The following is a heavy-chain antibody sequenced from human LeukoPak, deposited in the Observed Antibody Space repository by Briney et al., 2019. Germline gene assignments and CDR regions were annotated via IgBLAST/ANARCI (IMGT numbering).Heavy chain of an antibody. CDR2: LYYGGSN. D-gene: IGHD3-3*01. J-gene: IGHJ4*02. CDR3: ARRWSGYYAFDY. CDR1: RNYC. V-gene: IGHV4-39*01. Sequence: RNYCWGWVRQPRGKGLEWIGSLYYGGSNNYNPSLKSRVTISVNTAKNQFSLKLNSVTAADTAVYYCARRWSGYYAFDYWGQGTLVTVSS.